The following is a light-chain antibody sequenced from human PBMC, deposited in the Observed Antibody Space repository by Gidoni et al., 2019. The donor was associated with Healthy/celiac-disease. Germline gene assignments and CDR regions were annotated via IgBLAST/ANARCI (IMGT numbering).Light chain of an antibody. Sequence: AIRMTQSPSSFSASTGDRVTITCRASQGISSYLAWYQQKPGKAPKLLIYAASTLQSGVPSRFSGSGSGTDFTLTIRCLQSEDFATYYCQQYYSYPRTFXQXTKVEIK. CDR3: QQYYSYPRT. CDR1: QGISSY. J-gene: IGKJ1*01. CDR2: AAS. V-gene: IGKV1-8*01.